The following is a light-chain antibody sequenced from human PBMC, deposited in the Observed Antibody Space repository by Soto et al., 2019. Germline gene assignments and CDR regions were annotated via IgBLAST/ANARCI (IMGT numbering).Light chain of an antibody. J-gene: IGKJ1*01. Sequence: DIQMTQSPSSLSASIGDRVTITCRASQSISSYLNLYQQKPGKAPKLLIYDASNLETGVPSRFSGSGSGTDFTFTISSLQPEDIATYYCQQYDNLPTWTFGQGTKVDIK. CDR2: DAS. V-gene: IGKV1-33*01. CDR3: QQYDNLPTWT. CDR1: QSISSY.